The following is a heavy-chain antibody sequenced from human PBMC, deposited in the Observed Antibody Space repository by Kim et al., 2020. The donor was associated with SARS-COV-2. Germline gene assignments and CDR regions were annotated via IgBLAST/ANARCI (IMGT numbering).Heavy chain of an antibody. Sequence: GGSLRLSCAVSGFTFSSYGMHWVRQAPGKGLVWVSRIKSDGSSTSYADSVKGRFTISRDNAKNTLYLQMNSLRAEDTAVYYCVRGKALGDDILTTHWFDPWGQGTMVTVSS. CDR1: GFTFSSYG. CDR2: IKSDGSST. CDR3: VRGKALGDDILTTHWFDP. J-gene: IGHJ5*02. D-gene: IGHD3-9*01. V-gene: IGHV3-74*01.